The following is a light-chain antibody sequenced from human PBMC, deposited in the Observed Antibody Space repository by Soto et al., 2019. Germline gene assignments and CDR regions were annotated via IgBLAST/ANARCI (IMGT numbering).Light chain of an antibody. Sequence: DIQMTQSPSTLSASVGDRVTITCRASETVSRGLGRYQQKPAKAPNLLTYTAYSLESGVSSKFNGSGFGTAFAFTISRVKADDFAAYYCHLYNSYPRTFGQGTKVDIK. CDR2: TAY. V-gene: IGKV1-5*03. CDR3: HLYNSYPRT. CDR1: ETVSRG. J-gene: IGKJ1*01.